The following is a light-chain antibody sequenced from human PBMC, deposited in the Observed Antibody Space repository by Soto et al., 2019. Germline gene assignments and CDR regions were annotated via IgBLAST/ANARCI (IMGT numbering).Light chain of an antibody. J-gene: IGLJ3*02. Sequence: QSALTQPASVSGSPGQSITISCTGTSSDVGGYNYVSWYQQHPGNAPKLILYEVSNRPSGVSHRFSGSKSGNTASLTISGLQAGDEADYYCSSYTSTNTWVFGGGTKVTVL. CDR1: SSDVGGYNY. CDR3: SSYTSTNTWV. CDR2: EVS. V-gene: IGLV2-14*01.